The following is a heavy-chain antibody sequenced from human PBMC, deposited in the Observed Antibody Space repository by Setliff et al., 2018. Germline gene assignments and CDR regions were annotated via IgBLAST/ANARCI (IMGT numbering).Heavy chain of an antibody. CDR3: ARAPRYFDPTGSYFDY. CDR2: FYISGTT. V-gene: IGHV4-4*07. Sequence: SETLSLTCSVSGDSISSYFWTWIRQPAGKGLEWIGRFYISGTTTYNPSLKSRATMSADTSKNQFSLKLSSVTAADTAVYYCARAPRYFDPTGSYFDYWGQGTLVTVSS. D-gene: IGHD3-9*01. CDR1: GDSISSYF. J-gene: IGHJ4*02.